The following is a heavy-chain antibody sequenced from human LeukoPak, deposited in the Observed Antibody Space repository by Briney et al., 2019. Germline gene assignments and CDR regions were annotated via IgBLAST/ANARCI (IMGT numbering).Heavy chain of an antibody. J-gene: IGHJ4*02. Sequence: GSLTLSCAASGFTFSSYWMTWVRQAPGKGLEWVANINPDGSEKDYLDSVKGRFTISRDNAKNSLDLQMNNLRAEDTAVYFCARGHYYSIYWGLGTLVTVSS. CDR3: ARGHYYSIY. CDR2: INPDGSEK. V-gene: IGHV3-7*02. CDR1: GFTFSSYW.